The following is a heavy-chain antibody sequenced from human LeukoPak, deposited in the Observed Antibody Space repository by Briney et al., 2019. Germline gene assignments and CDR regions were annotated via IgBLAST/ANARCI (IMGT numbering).Heavy chain of an antibody. CDR1: GFTFSDYG. CDR2: ISYDGSNK. J-gene: IGHJ4*02. CDR3: AKSGCSGTSCYVNF. D-gene: IGHD2-2*01. Sequence: GGSLRLSRAASGFTFSDYGMHWVRQSPGKGLEWVAVISYDGSNKYYVDSVKGRFTISRDNSKNTLYLQMNGLRGEDTALYYCAKSGCSGTSCYVNFWGQGTLVTVSS. V-gene: IGHV3-30*18.